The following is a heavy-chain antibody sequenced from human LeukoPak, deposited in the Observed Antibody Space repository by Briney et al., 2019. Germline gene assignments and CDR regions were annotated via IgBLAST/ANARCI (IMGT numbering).Heavy chain of an antibody. D-gene: IGHD6-13*01. CDR2: INPNSGGT. CDR3: ARDPYSSSWFDY. CDR1: GYTFTGYY. V-gene: IGHV1-2*02. J-gene: IGHJ4*02. Sequence: ASVKVSCKASGYTFTGYYMHWVRQAPGQGLEWMGWINPNSGGTNYAQKFQGRVTMTRDTSISTAYMELSRLRSADTAVYYSARDPYSSSWFDYWGQGTLVTVSS.